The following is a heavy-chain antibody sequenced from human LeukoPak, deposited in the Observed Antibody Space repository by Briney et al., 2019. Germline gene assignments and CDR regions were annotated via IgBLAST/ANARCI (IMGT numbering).Heavy chain of an antibody. D-gene: IGHD5-18*01. J-gene: IGHJ3*02. CDR3: VRAPPSNGYSYHFDI. Sequence: GGSLRLSCAASGFTFSSQWMHWVRQAPGKGLVWVSRIYRDGSGIIYADSVKSRFTISRDNAKNTSYLQMNSLRAEDTAVYYCVRAPPSNGYSYHFDIWGQGTMVTVSS. V-gene: IGHV3-74*01. CDR2: IYRDGSGI. CDR1: GFTFSSQW.